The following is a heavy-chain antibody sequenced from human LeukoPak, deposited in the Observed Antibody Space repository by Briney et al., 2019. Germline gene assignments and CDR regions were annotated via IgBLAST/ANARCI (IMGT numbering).Heavy chain of an antibody. J-gene: IGHJ4*02. CDR2: ISSSRFI. D-gene: IGHD3-3*01. CDR1: GFTFSSYT. CDR3: ARDVRVVL. Sequence: GGSLRLSCAASGFTFSSYTMNWVRQAPGKGLEWVSSISSSRFIYYADSVKGRFTISRDNAKNSLSLQMNPLRAEDTAVYYWARDVRVVLWGQRTGVSVST. V-gene: IGHV3-21*01.